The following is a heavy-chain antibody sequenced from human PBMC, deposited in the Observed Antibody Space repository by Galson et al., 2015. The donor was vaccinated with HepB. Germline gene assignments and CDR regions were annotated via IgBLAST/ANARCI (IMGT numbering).Heavy chain of an antibody. D-gene: IGHD3-22*01. CDR2: ISYDGSNK. CDR3: AKGPIHWDSSGPYFDY. CDR1: GFTFSSYG. V-gene: IGHV3-30*18. J-gene: IGHJ4*02. Sequence: SLRLSCAASGFTFSSYGMHWVRQAPGKGLEWVAVISYDGSNKYYADSVKGRFTISRDNSKNTLYLQMNSLRAEDTAVYFCAKGPIHWDSSGPYFDYWGQGTLVTVSS.